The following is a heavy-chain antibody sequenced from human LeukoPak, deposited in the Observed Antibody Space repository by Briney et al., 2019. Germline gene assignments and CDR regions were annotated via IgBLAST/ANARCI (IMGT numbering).Heavy chain of an antibody. CDR1: GFTFSSYE. D-gene: IGHD3-10*01. CDR3: ARDYYYGSGSYSPFDY. Sequence: GSLRLSCAASGFTFSSYEMNWVRQAPGKGLEWVSYISSSGSTIYYADSVKGRFTISRDNAKNSLYLQMNSLRAEDTAVYYCARDYYYGSGSYSPFDYWGQGTLVTVSS. V-gene: IGHV3-48*03. J-gene: IGHJ4*02. CDR2: ISSSGSTI.